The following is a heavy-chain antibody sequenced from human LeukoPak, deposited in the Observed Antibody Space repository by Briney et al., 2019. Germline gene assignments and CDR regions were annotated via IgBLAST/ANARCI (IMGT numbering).Heavy chain of an antibody. CDR1: GYTFTSYG. Sequence: ASVKVSCKASGYTFTSYGISWVRQAPGQGLEWMGWINPNSGGTNYAQKFQGRVTMTRDTSISTAYMELSRLRSDDTAVYYCARETPYGSGSYYNSYYFDYWGQGTLVTVSS. J-gene: IGHJ4*02. V-gene: IGHV1-2*02. CDR2: INPNSGGT. D-gene: IGHD3-10*01. CDR3: ARETPYGSGSYYNSYYFDY.